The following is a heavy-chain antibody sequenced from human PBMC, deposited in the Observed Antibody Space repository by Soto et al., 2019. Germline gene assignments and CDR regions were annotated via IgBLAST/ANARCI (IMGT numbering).Heavy chain of an antibody. CDR3: ASKQSGEYFRGGSCYSVRDAFDI. CDR1: GYTFTSYD. D-gene: IGHD2-15*01. CDR2: MNPNSGNT. J-gene: IGHJ3*02. V-gene: IGHV1-8*01. Sequence: QVQLVQSGAEVKKPGASVKVSCKASGYTFTSYDINWVRQATGQGLEWMGWMNPNSGNTGYAQKFQGRVTMSRNTSISTAYRELRSLRSEDTAVYYCASKQSGEYFRGGSCYSVRDAFDIWGQGTMVNVSS.